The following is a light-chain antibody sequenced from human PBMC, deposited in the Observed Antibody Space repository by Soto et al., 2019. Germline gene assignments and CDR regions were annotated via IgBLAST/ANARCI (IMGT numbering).Light chain of an antibody. CDR2: DAS. CDR1: QTISTY. J-gene: IGKJ1*01. CDR3: PQANAFPLA. V-gene: IGKV1-12*01. Sequence: DIQMTQSPSSVSASVGDRVTITCRASQTISTYLVWYQQQPGKAPNLLISDASSLQSGVPSRFSGSGAGTHFTLTITRLQPEDFATYYCPQANAFPLAFGQGTKVEIK.